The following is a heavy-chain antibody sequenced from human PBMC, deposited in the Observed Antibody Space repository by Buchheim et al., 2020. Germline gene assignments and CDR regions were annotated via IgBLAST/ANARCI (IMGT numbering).Heavy chain of an antibody. V-gene: IGHV3-30*18. Sequence: QVQLVESGGGVVQPGRSLRPSCAASGFTFSSYGMHWVRQAPGKGLEWVAVISYDGSNKYYADSVKGRFTISRDNSKNTLYLQMNSLRAEDTAVYYCAKDPHSSGWFPPGYWGQGTL. D-gene: IGHD6-19*01. CDR1: GFTFSSYG. J-gene: IGHJ4*02. CDR3: AKDPHSSGWFPPGY. CDR2: ISYDGSNK.